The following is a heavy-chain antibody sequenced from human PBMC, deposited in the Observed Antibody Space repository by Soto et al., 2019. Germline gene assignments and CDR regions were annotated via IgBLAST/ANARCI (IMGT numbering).Heavy chain of an antibody. Sequence: QITLNESGPTVVRPTETLTLTCRFSGFSLTTSGVGVGWIRQSPGKAPEWLALIYWDDDKRYSASLKSRLTITKDTSKKQVVLTVSDLDPTDTATYYCAHRVLRTVFGLVTTTAIDFDCWGQGTPVAVSS. CDR3: AHRVLRTVFGLVTTTAIDFDC. J-gene: IGHJ4*02. D-gene: IGHD3-3*01. CDR1: GFSLTTSGVG. CDR2: IYWDDDK. V-gene: IGHV2-5*02.